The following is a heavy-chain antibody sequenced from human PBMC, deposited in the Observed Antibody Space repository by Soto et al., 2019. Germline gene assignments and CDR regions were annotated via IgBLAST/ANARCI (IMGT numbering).Heavy chain of an antibody. J-gene: IGHJ4*02. CDR1: GFXXXXXG. D-gene: IGHD1-26*01. V-gene: IGHV3-30*18. CDR3: AKDFTSYTEEPYYFDY. Sequence: QVQLVESGGGVXXXGRXXXLSCRASGFXXXXXGMHXXXQAPGRGLEWVAFISYDGSKKHDADYVKGRFIISRDNSKNTLDLEMNSLRPEDTAVYYCAKDFTSYTEEPYYFDYWGQGTLVTVSS. CDR2: ISYDGSKK.